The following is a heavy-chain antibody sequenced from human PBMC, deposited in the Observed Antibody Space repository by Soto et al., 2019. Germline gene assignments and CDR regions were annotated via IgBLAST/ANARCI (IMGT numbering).Heavy chain of an antibody. CDR1: GVSLSTTAEG. CDR3: AHGSCSSADCYPNPYLDY. CDR2: IYWDDDE. J-gene: IGHJ4*02. Sequence: QITLKESGPTLGKPTQTLTLTCTFSGVSLSTTAEGVGWVRQPPGKALEWLALIYWDDDERYSPSLKSRLTITKDTSKNQVVLTMTNVDPVDTATYYCAHGSCSSADCYPNPYLDYWGQGILVTVSS. D-gene: IGHD2-2*01. V-gene: IGHV2-5*02.